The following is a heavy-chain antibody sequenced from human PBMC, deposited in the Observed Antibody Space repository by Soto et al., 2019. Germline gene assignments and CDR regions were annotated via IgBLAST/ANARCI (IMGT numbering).Heavy chain of an antibody. CDR1: GFTFSSYG. CDR3: ANTESIAVAGRSY. CDR2: ISYDGSNK. D-gene: IGHD6-19*01. V-gene: IGHV3-30*18. Sequence: QVQLVESGGGVVQPGRSLRLSCAASGFTFSSYGMHWVRQAPGKGLEWVAVISYDGSNKYYADSVKGRFTISRDNSKNTLYLQMNSLRAEVTAVYYCANTESIAVAGRSYWGQGTLVTVSS. J-gene: IGHJ4*02.